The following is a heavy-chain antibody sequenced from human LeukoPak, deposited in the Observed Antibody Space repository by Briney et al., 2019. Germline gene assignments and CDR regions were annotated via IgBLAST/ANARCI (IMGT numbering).Heavy chain of an antibody. CDR3: AKNRDYYDSSGYYLD. CDR1: GFTFSSYA. D-gene: IGHD3-22*01. Sequence: GGSLRLSCAASGFTFSSYAMSWVRQAPGKGLEWVSAINGSGGSTYYADSVKGRFTISRDNSKNTLYLQMNSLRAEDTAVYYCAKNRDYYDSSGYYLDWGQGTLVTVSS. CDR2: INGSGGST. J-gene: IGHJ4*02. V-gene: IGHV3-23*01.